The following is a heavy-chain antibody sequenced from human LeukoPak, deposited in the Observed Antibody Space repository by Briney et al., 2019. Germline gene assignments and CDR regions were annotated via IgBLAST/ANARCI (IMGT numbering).Heavy chain of an antibody. CDR3: ARQGPTWPFDY. CDR2: IVVGSGNT. J-gene: IGHJ4*02. V-gene: IGHV1-58*01. CDR1: GFTFTTSA. Sequence: SVKVSCKASGFTFTTSAVQWVRQARGQRLEWIGRIVVGSGNTDHAQKFQGRLTITRDISTSTAYMELSSLTSDDTAVYYCARQGPTWPFDYWGQGTLVTVSS. D-gene: IGHD5-24*01.